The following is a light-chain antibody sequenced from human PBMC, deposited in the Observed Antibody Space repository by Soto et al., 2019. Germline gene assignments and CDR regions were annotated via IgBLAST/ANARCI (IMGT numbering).Light chain of an antibody. Sequence: EIVLTQSPGTLTLSPGERATLSCRDSQSIGMNYLAWYQQKPGQAPRLLIYGASSRATGIPDRFSGSGSGTDFTLTLSRLEPEDFAVYYCQQYASSPLTFGGGTKVEIK. CDR2: GAS. CDR1: QSIGMNY. V-gene: IGKV3-20*01. CDR3: QQYASSPLT. J-gene: IGKJ4*01.